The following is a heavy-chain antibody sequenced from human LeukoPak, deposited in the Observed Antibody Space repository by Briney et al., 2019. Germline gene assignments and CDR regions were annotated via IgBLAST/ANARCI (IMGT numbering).Heavy chain of an antibody. J-gene: IGHJ4*02. V-gene: IGHV4-39*02. CDR3: ARDSGLLSAALHY. Sequence: PSETLSLTCTVSGGSISSSSYYWGWIRQPPGKGLEWIGSIYYSGSTYYNPSLKSRVTISVDTSKNQFSLKLSSVTAADTAVYYCARDSGLLSAALHYWGQGTLSPSPQ. CDR2: IYYSGST. CDR1: GGSISSSSYY. D-gene: IGHD3-10*01.